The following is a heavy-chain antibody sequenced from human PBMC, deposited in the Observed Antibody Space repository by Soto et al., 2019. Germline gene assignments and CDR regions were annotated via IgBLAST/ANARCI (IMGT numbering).Heavy chain of an antibody. J-gene: IGHJ4*02. CDR3: ARVAYYYDSSGYFY. Sequence: GGSLRLSCAASGFTFSGYSMNWVRQAPGKGLEWVSSISSSSSYIYYADSLKGRFTISRDNAKNSLYLQMNSLRAEDTAVYYCARVAYYYDSSGYFYWGQGTLVTVS. CDR2: ISSSSSYI. D-gene: IGHD3-22*01. V-gene: IGHV3-21*01. CDR1: GFTFSGYS.